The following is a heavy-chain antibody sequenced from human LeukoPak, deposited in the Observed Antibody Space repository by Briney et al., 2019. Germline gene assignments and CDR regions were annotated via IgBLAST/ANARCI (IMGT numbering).Heavy chain of an antibody. CDR2: INSNSGAT. D-gene: IGHD5-12*01. Sequence: ASVKVSCKASGYTFTDHYIHWVRQAPGQGLEWMGWINSNSGATNYAQKFQGRVTMTRDTSISTAYMELTRLGSDDTAVYYCARDGSLAYWGQGTLVTVSS. CDR1: GYTFTDHY. V-gene: IGHV1-2*02. J-gene: IGHJ4*02. CDR3: ARDGSLAY.